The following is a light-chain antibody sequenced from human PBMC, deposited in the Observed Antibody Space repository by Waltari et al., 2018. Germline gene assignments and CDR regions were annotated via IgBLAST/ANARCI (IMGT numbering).Light chain of an antibody. CDR1: NSDVGAFKH. CDR3: KSYTSGLTYV. Sequence: QSALTQPASVSGSPGQSITISCTGTNSDVGAFKHVSWYQQLPGRAPKFMIFYVINRPSGVSNRFSGSKTGNTASLTISGLQAEDEADYYCKSYTSGLTYVFGTGTKVTVL. V-gene: IGLV2-14*03. CDR2: YVI. J-gene: IGLJ1*01.